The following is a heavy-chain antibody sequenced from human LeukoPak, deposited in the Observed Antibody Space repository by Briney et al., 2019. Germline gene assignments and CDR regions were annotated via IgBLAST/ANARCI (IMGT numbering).Heavy chain of an antibody. J-gene: IGHJ6*02. V-gene: IGHV3-48*04. CDR3: ARTVRDYYYGMDV. Sequence: PGGSLRLSCAASGFTFSSYSMNWVRQAPGKGLEWVSYISSSSTIYYADSVKGRFTISRDNAKNSLYLQMNSLRAEDTAVYYCARTVRDYYYGMDVWGQGTTVTVSS. CDR2: ISSSSTI. D-gene: IGHD1-1*01. CDR1: GFTFSSYS.